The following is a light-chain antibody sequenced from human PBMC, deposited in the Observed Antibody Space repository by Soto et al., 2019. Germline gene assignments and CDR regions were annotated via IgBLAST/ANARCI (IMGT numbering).Light chain of an antibody. CDR2: DVS. V-gene: IGLV2-11*01. CDR1: SSDVGGYNY. CDR3: FSYTGTYTVV. Sequence: QSALTQPRSVSGSPGQSVTISCTGTSSDVGGYNYVSWYQQHPAKAPKLMIYDVSKRPSGVSDRFSGSRSGNTASLTISGLQAEDEADYYCFSYTGTYTVVFGGGTKLTVL. J-gene: IGLJ3*02.